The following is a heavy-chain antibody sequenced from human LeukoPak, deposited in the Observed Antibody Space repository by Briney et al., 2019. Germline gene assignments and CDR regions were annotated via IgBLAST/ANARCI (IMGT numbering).Heavy chain of an antibody. CDR2: ISGSGGST. J-gene: IGHJ3*02. CDR1: GFTFSSYA. D-gene: IGHD2-8*01. CDR3: AKDRVVMDAFDI. V-gene: IGHV3-23*01. Sequence: GGSLRLSCAASGFTFSSYAMSWVRQAPGKGLEWVSAISGSGGSTYYADSVKGRFAISRDNSKNTLYLQMNSLRAEDTAVYYCAKDRVVMDAFDIWGQGTMVTVSS.